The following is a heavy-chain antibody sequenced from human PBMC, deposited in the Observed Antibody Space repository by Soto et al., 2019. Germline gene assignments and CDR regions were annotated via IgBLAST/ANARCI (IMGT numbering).Heavy chain of an antibody. CDR2: INPNSGGT. CDR1: GYTFTGYY. J-gene: IGHJ3*02. Sequence: ASVKVSCQASGYTFTGYYMHWVRQAPGQGLEWMGWINPNSGGTNYAQKFQGWVTMTRDTSISTAYMELSRLRSDDTAVYYCARKLGNDAFDIWGQGTMVTVSS. CDR3: ARKLGNDAFDI. V-gene: IGHV1-2*04. D-gene: IGHD7-27*01.